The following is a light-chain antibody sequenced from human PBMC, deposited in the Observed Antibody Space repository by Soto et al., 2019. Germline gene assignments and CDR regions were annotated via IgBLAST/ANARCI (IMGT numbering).Light chain of an antibody. V-gene: IGLV3-1*01. Sequence: SSELTQPPSVSVSPGQTASITCSGDKLGDKYASWYQQKPGQSPVLVIYQDIRRPSGIPERFSGSSSGNTATLTISGTQAMDEADYYCQAWDINPMVFGGGTKLTVL. J-gene: IGLJ2*01. CDR2: QDI. CDR1: KLGDKY. CDR3: QAWDINPMV.